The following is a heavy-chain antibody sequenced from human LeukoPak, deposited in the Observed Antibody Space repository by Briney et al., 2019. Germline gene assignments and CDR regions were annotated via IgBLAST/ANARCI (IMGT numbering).Heavy chain of an antibody. J-gene: IGHJ4*02. CDR1: GASISGYY. D-gene: IGHD1-1*01. V-gene: IGHV4-59*08. CDR3: ARRSENDCGPFDY. CDR2: IHYSGST. Sequence: SETLSLTCTVSGASISGYYWSWIRQPPGKGLEWIGYIHYSGSTKYNPSLNSRVTISVDTSKNQFSLKLRSVTAADTALYYCARRSENDCGPFDYWGQGTLVTVSS.